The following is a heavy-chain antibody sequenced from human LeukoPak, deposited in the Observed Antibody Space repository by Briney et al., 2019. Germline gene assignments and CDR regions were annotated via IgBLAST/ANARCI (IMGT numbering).Heavy chain of an antibody. CDR2: ISYDGSNK. J-gene: IGHJ4*02. CDR3: ARNYYDSNGYYFDY. CDR1: GFTFSSYA. V-gene: IGHV3-30-3*01. D-gene: IGHD3-22*01. Sequence: GRSLRLSCAASGFTFSSYAMHWVRQAPGKGLEWVAVISYDGSNKYYADSVKGRFTISRDNSKNTLYLQMNSLRAEDTAVYYCARNYYDSNGYYFDYWGQGTLVTASS.